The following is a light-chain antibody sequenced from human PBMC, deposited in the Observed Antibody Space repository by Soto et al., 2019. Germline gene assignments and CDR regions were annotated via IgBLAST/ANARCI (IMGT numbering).Light chain of an antibody. CDR3: QQCYIYWT. J-gene: IGKJ1*01. CDR1: QTINNC. V-gene: IGKV1-5*01. CDR2: DAS. Sequence: DITMSNSRSTLSASVGDTVTISCRASQTINNCLAWYQQKPGKAPKLLISDASNLETGVPSRFSGSGSGTEFTLSINSLQPDDFATYYCQQCYIYWTFGQGTKV.